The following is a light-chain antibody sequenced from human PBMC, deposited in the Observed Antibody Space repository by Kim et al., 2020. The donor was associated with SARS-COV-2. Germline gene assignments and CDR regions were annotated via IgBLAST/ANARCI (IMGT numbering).Light chain of an antibody. CDR3: QQYNSYPVT. Sequence: SASVGDRVTITCRASQSLSSWLAWYQQKPGKAPKLLIYKASSLESGVPSRFSGSGSGTEFTLTISSLQPDDFATYYCQQYNSYPVTFGQGTKLEI. J-gene: IGKJ2*01. V-gene: IGKV1-5*03. CDR2: KAS. CDR1: QSLSSW.